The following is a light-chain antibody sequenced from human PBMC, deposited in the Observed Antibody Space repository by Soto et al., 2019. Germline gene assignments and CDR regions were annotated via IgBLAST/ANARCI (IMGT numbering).Light chain of an antibody. V-gene: IGLV2-14*01. CDR1: SSDIGGYNF. CDR2: EVT. CDR3: NSYTSSNTYVL. Sequence: QSVLTQPASVSGTPGQSITISCTGNSSDIGGYNFVSWYQQHPCKARKLMIYEVTNRPSGVSNRFSGSKSGNTASLTISGLQAEDEAHDYCNSYTSSNTYVLFGGGTQLTVL. J-gene: IGLJ2*01.